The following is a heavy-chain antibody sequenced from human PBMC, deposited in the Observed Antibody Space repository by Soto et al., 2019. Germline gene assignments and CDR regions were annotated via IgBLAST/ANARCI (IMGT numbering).Heavy chain of an antibody. J-gene: IGHJ3*01. V-gene: IGHV3-48*02. CDR1: GFSFISYS. CDR3: VIVYASNTFDL. CDR2: ISNSGSVI. D-gene: IGHD2-2*01. Sequence: EVQLVESGGNLLQAGGSLRLSCAASGFSFISYSMSWVRQAPGKGLEWVSYISNSGSVIHDADSVKGRLTISRDNAKNSLSLQMNSLRDEDTALYYCVIVYASNTFDLWGQGTVVTVSS.